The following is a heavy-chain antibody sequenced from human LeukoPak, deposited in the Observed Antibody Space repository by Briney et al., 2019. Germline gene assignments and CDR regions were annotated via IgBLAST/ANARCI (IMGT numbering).Heavy chain of an antibody. V-gene: IGHV4-59*08. CDR2: IYYSGST. Sequence: SETLSLTCTVSGGSISSYYWSWIRQPPGKGLEWIGYIYYSGSTNYNPSLKSRVTISVDTSKNQFSQKLSSVTAADTAVYYCASGSGHSYGSVNFDYWGQGTLVTVSS. J-gene: IGHJ4*02. D-gene: IGHD5-18*01. CDR3: ASGSGHSYGSVNFDY. CDR1: GGSISSYY.